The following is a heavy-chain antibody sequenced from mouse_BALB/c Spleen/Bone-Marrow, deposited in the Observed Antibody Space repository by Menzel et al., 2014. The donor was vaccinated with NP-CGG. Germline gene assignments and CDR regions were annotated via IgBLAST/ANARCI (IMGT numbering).Heavy chain of an antibody. CDR1: GFTFSSYT. Sequence: DVKLVESGGGLVKPGGSLKLSCAASGFTFSSYTMSWVRQTPEKRLEWVASISSGGSYTYYPDSVKGRFTISRDNAKNTLYLQMSSLNSEDTAVYYRTREEDYDSLFDYWGQGTALTVSS. D-gene: IGHD2-4*01. CDR3: TREEDYDSLFDY. V-gene: IGHV5-6-4*01. J-gene: IGHJ2*01. CDR2: ISSGGSYT.